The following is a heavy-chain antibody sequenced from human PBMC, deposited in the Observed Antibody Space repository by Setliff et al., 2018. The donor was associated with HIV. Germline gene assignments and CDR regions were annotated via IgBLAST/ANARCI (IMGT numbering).Heavy chain of an antibody. Sequence: SETLSLTCTVSGGSISSGSNYWSWIRQPAGKGLEWIGHIYTSGSTIYTPSLNSRVIISVDTSKSQFSLNLSSVTAADTAVYYCARGRRKIGYYYDSSGSPFDYWGQGTLVTAPQ. CDR2: IYTSGST. V-gene: IGHV4-61*09. CDR3: ARGRRKIGYYYDSSGSPFDY. D-gene: IGHD3-22*01. CDR1: GGSISSGSNY. J-gene: IGHJ4*02.